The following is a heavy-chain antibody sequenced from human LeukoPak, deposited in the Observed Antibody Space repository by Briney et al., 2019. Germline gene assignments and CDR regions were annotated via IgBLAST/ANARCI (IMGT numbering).Heavy chain of an antibody. Sequence: GGSLRLSCAASGFTFDDYAMYWVRQGPGKGLEWVSSITWNGARIAYADSVKGRFTISRDNAKNSLYLQMNSLRAEDTAVYYCARDQEAFDYWGQGTLVTVSS. CDR1: GFTFDDYA. CDR2: ITWNGARI. J-gene: IGHJ4*02. CDR3: ARDQEAFDY. V-gene: IGHV3-9*01.